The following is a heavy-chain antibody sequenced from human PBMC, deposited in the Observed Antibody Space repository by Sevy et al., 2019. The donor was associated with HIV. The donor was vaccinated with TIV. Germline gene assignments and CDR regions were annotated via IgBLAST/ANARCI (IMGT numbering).Heavy chain of an antibody. D-gene: IGHD5-18*01. V-gene: IGHV4-30-4*01. CDR3: ARSENVDSAAFDY. CDR1: GVSLTGADYY. CDR2: YFHSGPF. J-gene: IGHJ4*02. Sequence: SETLSLTCSVTGVSLTGADYYWSWVRQAPGKGLEWIAYYFHSGPFYYSPTLKSRLSISVDTSQNQFSLKLTSVTAADSAVYYCARSENVDSAAFDYWGQGTPVTVSS.